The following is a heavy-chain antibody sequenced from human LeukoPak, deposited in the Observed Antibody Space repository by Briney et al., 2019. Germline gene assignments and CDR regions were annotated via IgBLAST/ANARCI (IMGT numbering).Heavy chain of an antibody. CDR2: IYYSGST. J-gene: IGHJ6*03. Sequence: SETLSLTCAVYGGSFSSYYWSWIRQPPGKGLEWIGYIYYSGSTNYNPSLKSRVTISVDTSKNQFSLKLSSVTAADTAVYYCVRLAPYYYYYMDVWGKGTTVTVSS. CDR1: GGSFSSYY. V-gene: IGHV4-59*01. CDR3: VRLAPYYYYYMDV. D-gene: IGHD5-12*01.